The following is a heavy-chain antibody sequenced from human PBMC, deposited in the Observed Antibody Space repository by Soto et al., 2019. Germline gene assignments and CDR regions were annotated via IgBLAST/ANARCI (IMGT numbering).Heavy chain of an antibody. CDR1: GFTFSSYG. CDR2: ISYDGSNK. Sequence: QVQLVESGGGVVQPGRSLRLSCAASGFTFSSYGMHWVRQAPGKGLEWVAVISYDGSNKYYADSVKGRFTISRDNSKNTLYLQMNSLRAEDTAVYYCAIGKVGYFDLWGRGTLVTVSS. V-gene: IGHV3-30*03. CDR3: AIGKVGYFDL. J-gene: IGHJ2*01.